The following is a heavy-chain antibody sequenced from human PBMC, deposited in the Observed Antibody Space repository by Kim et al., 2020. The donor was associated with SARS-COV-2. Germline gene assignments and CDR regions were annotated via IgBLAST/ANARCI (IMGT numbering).Heavy chain of an antibody. CDR3: ARPGGSGYLDAFDI. CDR1: GYSFTSYW. J-gene: IGHJ3*02. D-gene: IGHD3-22*01. CDR2: IDPSDSYT. V-gene: IGHV5-10-1*01. Sequence: GESLKISCKGSGYSFTSYWISWVRQMPGKGLEWMGRIDPSDSYTNYSPSFQGHVTISADKSISTAYLQWTSLKASDTTMYYCARPGGSGYLDAFDIWGQGTMVTISS.